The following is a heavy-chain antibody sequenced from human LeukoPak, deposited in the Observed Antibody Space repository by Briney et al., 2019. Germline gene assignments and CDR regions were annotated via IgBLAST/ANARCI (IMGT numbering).Heavy chain of an antibody. CDR1: GFIVSSNY. CDR3: ASLRSGSGTFYNDY. J-gene: IGHJ4*02. D-gene: IGHD3-10*01. V-gene: IGHV3-48*04. Sequence: GGSLRLSCAASGFIVSSNYMSWVRQAPGKGLEWVSYISSSGSTIYYADSVKGRFTISRDNAKNSLYLQMNSLRAEDTAVYYCASLRSGSGTFYNDYWGQGTLVTVSS. CDR2: ISSSGSTI.